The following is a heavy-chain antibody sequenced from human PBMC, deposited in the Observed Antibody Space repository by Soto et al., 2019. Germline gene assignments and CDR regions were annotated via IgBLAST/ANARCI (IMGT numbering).Heavy chain of an antibody. V-gene: IGHV1-2*02. CDR1: GYPVTAYY. D-gene: IGHD3-3*01. Sequence: QLHLVQSGAVVKKPGASVTVSCSASGYPVTAYYMHWVRQAPGRGLEWMGGINPATGAAKYTQTFQGRVTMTRAPSTSTVFMELSGLPSEDTAVFCCARGGGVGVAGSAAFDMWGQGTLVTVSS. CDR2: INPATGAA. J-gene: IGHJ3*02. CDR3: ARGGGVGVAGSAAFDM.